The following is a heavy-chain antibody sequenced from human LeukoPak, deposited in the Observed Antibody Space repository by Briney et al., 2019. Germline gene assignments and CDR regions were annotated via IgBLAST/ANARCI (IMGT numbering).Heavy chain of an antibody. J-gene: IGHJ4*02. D-gene: IGHD1-14*01. CDR2: INSDGSST. CDR3: AREGSTLDNGDYFDY. V-gene: IGHV3-74*01. CDR1: GFIFTTYW. Sequence: GGSLRLSCAASGFIFTTYWMHWVREAPGKGLVWVARINSDGSSTYYADSVKGRFTISRDNSKNTLYLQMNSLRAEDTAVYYCAREGSTLDNGDYFDYWGQGTLVTVSS.